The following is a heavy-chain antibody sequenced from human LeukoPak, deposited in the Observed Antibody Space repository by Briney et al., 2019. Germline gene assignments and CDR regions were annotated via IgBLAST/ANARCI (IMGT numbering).Heavy chain of an antibody. CDR2: ISSSSSTI. CDR3: AREGTMVRGVIDY. J-gene: IGHJ4*02. D-gene: IGHD3-10*01. V-gene: IGHV3-11*04. CDR1: GFTFSDHY. Sequence: GGSLRLSCAASGFTFSDHYIDWVRQAPGKGLEWVSYISSSSSTIYYADSVKGRFTISRDNAKNSLYLQMNSLRAEDTAVYYCAREGTMVRGVIDYWGQGTLVTVSS.